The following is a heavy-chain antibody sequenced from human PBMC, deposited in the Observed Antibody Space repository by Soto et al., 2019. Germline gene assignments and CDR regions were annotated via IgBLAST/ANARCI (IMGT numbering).Heavy chain of an antibody. Sequence: SETLSLTCAVYGGSFRPYYWSWIRQSPGQGLEWIGEVNHSGNTNYNPSLKTPVIISTDPSKNQFSLKLASVTAADTAVYFCARGLLTHGGVDYWGQGTLVTVSS. V-gene: IGHV4-34*01. CDR3: ARGLLTHGGVDY. D-gene: IGHD3-9*01. CDR2: VNHSGNT. CDR1: GGSFRPYY. J-gene: IGHJ4*02.